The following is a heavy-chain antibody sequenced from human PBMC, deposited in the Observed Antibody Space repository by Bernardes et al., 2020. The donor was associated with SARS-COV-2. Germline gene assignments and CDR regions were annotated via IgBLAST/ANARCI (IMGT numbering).Heavy chain of an antibody. CDR3: ARVFQVFEAGSGSYPFDY. V-gene: IGHV4-34*01. D-gene: IGHD3-10*01. Sequence: SETLSLTCAVYGGSFSGYYWSWIRQPPGKGLEWIGEINHSGSTNYNPSLKSRVTISVDTSKNQFSLKLSSVTAADTAVYYCARVFQVFEAGSGSYPFDYWGQGTLVTVSS. CDR1: GGSFSGYY. CDR2: INHSGST. J-gene: IGHJ4*02.